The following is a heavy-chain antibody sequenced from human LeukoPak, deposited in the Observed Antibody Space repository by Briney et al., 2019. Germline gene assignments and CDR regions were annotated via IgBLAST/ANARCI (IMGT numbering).Heavy chain of an antibody. CDR2: INKDGSVT. D-gene: IGHD3-3*01. V-gene: IGHV3-74*01. Sequence: GGSLRLSCAASGFTFSSSWIHWVRQAPGKGLVWVSRINKDGSVTDYAESVKGRFSISRDNAKNTLYLQMNSLRVDDTAAYYCARPGSASGYWVHWGQGTLVTVSS. CDR3: ARPGSASGYWVH. CDR1: GFTFSSSW. J-gene: IGHJ4*02.